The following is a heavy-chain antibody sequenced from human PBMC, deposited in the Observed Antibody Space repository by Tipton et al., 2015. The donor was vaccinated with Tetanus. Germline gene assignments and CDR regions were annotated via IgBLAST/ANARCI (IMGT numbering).Heavy chain of an antibody. J-gene: IGHJ5*02. V-gene: IGHV4-34*01. CDR2: VNRGGTT. CDR3: AFLPKHWLVPSFDP. D-gene: IGHD6-19*01. CDR1: GGSFSGYY. Sequence: TLSLTCAVNGGSFSGYYWSWLRQPPGKGLEWIGEVNRGGTTGSNPSLKSRVSMSVDTSKNHFSLNLSSVTAADTAVYYCAFLPKHWLVPSFDPWGQGTLVTVSS.